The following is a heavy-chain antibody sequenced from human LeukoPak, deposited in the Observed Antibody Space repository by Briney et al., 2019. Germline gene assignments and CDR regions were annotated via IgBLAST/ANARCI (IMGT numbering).Heavy chain of an antibody. V-gene: IGHV1-46*01. D-gene: IGHD3-22*01. CDR3: ARDGEYYDSSGSYFDY. CDR1: GYTFTTYY. J-gene: IGHJ4*02. CDR2: LNPSSGST. Sequence: ASVKVSCKASGYTFTTYYMHWVRQAPGQGLEWMGILNPSSGSTSYAQRFHGRVTMTRDTSTSTLYMELRSLKSEDTAVYYCARDGEYYDSSGSYFDYWGQGTAVTVSS.